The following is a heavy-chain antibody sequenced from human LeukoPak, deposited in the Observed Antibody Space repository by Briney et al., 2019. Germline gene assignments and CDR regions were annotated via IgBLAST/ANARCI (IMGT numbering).Heavy chain of an antibody. J-gene: IGHJ3*02. CDR3: ARQLQTTVTTYAFNI. CDR2: IYYSGST. CDR1: GGSFSGYH. D-gene: IGHD4-17*01. Sequence: PSETLSLTCAVYGGSFSGYHWTWIRQPPGKGLEWIGSIYYSGSTYYNPSLKSRVTISVDTSKNQFSLKLSSVTAAATAVYYCARQLQTTVTTYAFNIGGQGKMVPVSS. V-gene: IGHV4-34*01.